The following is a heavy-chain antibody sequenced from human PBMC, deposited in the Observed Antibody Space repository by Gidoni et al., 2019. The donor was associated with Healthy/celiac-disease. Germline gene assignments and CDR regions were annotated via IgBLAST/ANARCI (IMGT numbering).Heavy chain of an antibody. CDR3: ARDGYSYGYNY. V-gene: IGHV1-69*01. CDR2: IIPIFGTA. CDR1: GGTFSSYA. J-gene: IGHJ4*02. D-gene: IGHD5-18*01. Sequence: QEQLVQSGAEGKKPGSSVKVSGTASGGTFSSYAISWVRQAPGQGLEWMGGIIPIFGTANYAQKFQGRVTITADESTSTAYMELSSLRSEDTAVYYCARDGYSYGYNYWGQGTLVTVSS.